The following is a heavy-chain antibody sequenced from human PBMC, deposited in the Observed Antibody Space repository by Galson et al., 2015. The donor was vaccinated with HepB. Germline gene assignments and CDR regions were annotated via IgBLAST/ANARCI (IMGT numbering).Heavy chain of an antibody. V-gene: IGHV3-53*01. CDR3: ATSQWPPAANDY. CDR2: IYSGGST. Sequence: SLRLSCAASGFTVSRNYMSWVRQAPGKGLEWVSVIYSGGSTYYADSVKGRFTISRDNSKNTLYLQMNSLRAEDTAVYYCATSQWPPAANDYWGQGTLVTVSS. D-gene: IGHD6-19*01. CDR1: GFTVSRNY. J-gene: IGHJ4*02.